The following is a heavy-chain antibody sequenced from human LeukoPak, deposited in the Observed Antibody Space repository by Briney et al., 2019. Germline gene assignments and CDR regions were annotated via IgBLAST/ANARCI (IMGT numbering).Heavy chain of an antibody. CDR3: ARHRRGWSDY. CDR1: GFTFSSYW. D-gene: IGHD6-19*01. Sequence: PGGSLRLSCAASGFTFSSYWMSWVRQAPGKGLEWVANINQDGSEKYYLDSVKGRFTISRDNAKNSLYLQMNSLRAEDKAVYYCARHRRGWSDYWGQGTLVTVSS. CDR2: INQDGSEK. J-gene: IGHJ4*02. V-gene: IGHV3-7*01.